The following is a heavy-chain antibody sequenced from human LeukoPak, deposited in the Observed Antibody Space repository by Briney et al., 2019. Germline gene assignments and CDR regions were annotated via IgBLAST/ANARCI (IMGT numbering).Heavy chain of an antibody. CDR2: IYSGGST. D-gene: IGHD6-13*01. CDR1: GFNVSSNY. Sequence: GGSLRLSCAVSGFNVSSNYLNWVRQAPGKGPEWVSVIYSGGSTYYSDSVKGRFTISRDNSKNTLYLQMNSLRAEDTAVYHCARVDSRTAQFDYWGQGTLVTVSS. J-gene: IGHJ4*02. V-gene: IGHV3-66*01. CDR3: ARVDSRTAQFDY.